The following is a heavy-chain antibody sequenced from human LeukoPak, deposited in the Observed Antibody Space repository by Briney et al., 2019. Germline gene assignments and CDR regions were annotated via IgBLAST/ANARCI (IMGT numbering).Heavy chain of an antibody. Sequence: GASVKVSCKASGYAFTGYYMHWVRQAPGQGLEWMGWINPNSGGTNYAQKFQGRVTMTRDTSISTAYMELSRLRSDDTAVYYCARSLHGSGTYPHDYWGQGTLVTVSS. CDR2: INPNSGGT. D-gene: IGHD3-10*01. V-gene: IGHV1-2*02. J-gene: IGHJ4*02. CDR3: ARSLHGSGTYPHDY. CDR1: GYAFTGYY.